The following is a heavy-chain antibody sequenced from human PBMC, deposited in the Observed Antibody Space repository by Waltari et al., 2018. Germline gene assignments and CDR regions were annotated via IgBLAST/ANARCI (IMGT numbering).Heavy chain of an antibody. Sequence: QLQLQESGPGLVKPSETLSLTCTVSGGSISSSSYYWGWIRQPPGKGLEWIGSIYYSGSTYYNPSLKIRVTISVDTSKNQFSLKLSSVTAADTAVYYCARRIVGALGAFDIWGQGTMVTVSS. D-gene: IGHD1-26*01. CDR2: IYYSGST. CDR1: GGSISSSSYY. V-gene: IGHV4-39*07. CDR3: ARRIVGALGAFDI. J-gene: IGHJ3*02.